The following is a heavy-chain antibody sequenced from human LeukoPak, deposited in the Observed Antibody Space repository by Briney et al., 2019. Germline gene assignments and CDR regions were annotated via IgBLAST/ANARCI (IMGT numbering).Heavy chain of an antibody. J-gene: IGHJ3*02. CDR2: IYSGGST. Sequence: GGSLRLSCAASGFTFSSYAMSWVRQAPGKGLEWVSVIYSGGSTYYADSVKGRFTISRDNSKNTLYLQMNSLRAEDTAVYYCARAEWRANAFDIWGQGTMVTVSS. D-gene: IGHD3-3*01. CDR3: ARAEWRANAFDI. V-gene: IGHV3-53*01. CDR1: GFTFSSYA.